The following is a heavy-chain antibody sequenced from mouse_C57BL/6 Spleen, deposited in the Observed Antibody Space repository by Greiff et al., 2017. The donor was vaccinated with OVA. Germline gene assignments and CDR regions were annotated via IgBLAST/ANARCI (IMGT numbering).Heavy chain of an antibody. J-gene: IGHJ4*01. CDR2: IDPSDSET. D-gene: IGHD3-2*02. V-gene: IGHV1-52*01. CDR3: AVDSSGYYAMDY. CDR1: GYTFTSYW. Sequence: QVHVKQPGAELVRPGSSVKLSCKASGYTFTSYWMHWVKQRPIQGLEWIGNIDPSDSETHYNQKFKDKATLTVDKSSSTAYMQLSSLTSEDSAVYYCAVDSSGYYAMDYWGQGTSVTVSS.